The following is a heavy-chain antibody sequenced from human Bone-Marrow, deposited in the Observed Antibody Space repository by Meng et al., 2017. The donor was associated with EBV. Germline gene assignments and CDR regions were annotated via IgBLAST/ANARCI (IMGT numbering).Heavy chain of an antibody. Sequence: HLVAAWAGVEKPGSSVKISCRASGGNFGSYGITWSRQAPGQGREWMGGINTKTGNRTYAQGFTGRCVFSLDTSVSTAYLQISSLKAEDAAVYYYARARVLLWEGWFDPWGQGTLVTVSS. D-gene: IGHD2-15*01. CDR1: GGNFGSYG. CDR3: ARARVLLWEGWFDP. CDR2: INTKTGNR. V-gene: IGHV7-4-1*02. J-gene: IGHJ5*02.